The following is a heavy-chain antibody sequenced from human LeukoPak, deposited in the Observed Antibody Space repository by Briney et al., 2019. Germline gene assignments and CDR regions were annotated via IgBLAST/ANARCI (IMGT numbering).Heavy chain of an antibody. CDR3: ARVPIMITFGGAAFDY. V-gene: IGHV1-18*01. J-gene: IGHJ4*02. CDR1: GYTFTIYG. Sequence: ASVKVSCKASGYTFTIYGISWVRQAPGQGLEWMGWISAYNGNTNYAQKLQGRVTMTTDTSTSTAYMELRSLRSDDTAVYYCARVPIMITFGGAAFDYWGQGTLVTVSS. D-gene: IGHD3-16*01. CDR2: ISAYNGNT.